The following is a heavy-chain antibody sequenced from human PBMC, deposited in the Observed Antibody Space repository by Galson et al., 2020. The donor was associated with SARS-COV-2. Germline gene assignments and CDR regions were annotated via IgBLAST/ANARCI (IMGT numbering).Heavy chain of an antibody. J-gene: IGHJ6*02. CDR1: GFTFSNYE. V-gene: IGHV3-48*03. D-gene: IGHD3-10*02. CDR2: ISSSGNTI. Sequence: GESLKISCAASGFTFSNYEMNWVRQAPGKGLEWVSYISSSGNTIYYADSVKGRFTISRDNAKNSLYLQMNSLRAEDTAVYYCARDLQIVRGLSYYSYGMDVWGQGTTVTVSS. CDR3: ARDLQIVRGLSYYSYGMDV.